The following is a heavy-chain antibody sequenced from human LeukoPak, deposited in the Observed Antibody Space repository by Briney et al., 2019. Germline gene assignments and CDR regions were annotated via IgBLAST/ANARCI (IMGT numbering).Heavy chain of an antibody. J-gene: IGHJ4*02. CDR2: ILYSGST. CDR3: ARDYHCGGGDCSWVDY. Sequence: SETLSLTCTVSGGSISSYYWSWVRQPAGKGLEWIGSILYSGSTYYNPFLKSRVTISVDMSKNQFSLKLSSVTAADTAVYYCARDYHCGGGDCSWVDYWGQGTLVTVSS. V-gene: IGHV4-4*07. CDR1: GGSISSYY. D-gene: IGHD2-21*01.